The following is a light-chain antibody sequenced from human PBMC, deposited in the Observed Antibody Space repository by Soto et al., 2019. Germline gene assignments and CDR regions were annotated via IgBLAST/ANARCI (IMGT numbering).Light chain of an antibody. V-gene: IGKV3-20*01. CDR3: QQYGPSPMYT. CDR1: QTVSSSY. J-gene: IGKJ2*01. CDR2: GAS. Sequence: EIVLTQSPGTLSLSPGERATLSCRASQTVSSSYLAWYQQKPGQAPILLIYGASTRANGIPGRFSGSASGTDFTLTISRLEPEDFAVYYCQQYGPSPMYTFGQGTNLEIK.